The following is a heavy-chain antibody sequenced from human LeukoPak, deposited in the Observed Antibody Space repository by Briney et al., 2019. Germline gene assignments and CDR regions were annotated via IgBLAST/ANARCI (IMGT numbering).Heavy chain of an antibody. J-gene: IGHJ5*02. D-gene: IGHD3-10*01. Sequence: PSETLSLTCTVSGGSISSYYWSWIRQPAGKGLEWIGRIYTSGSTNYNPSLKSRVTMSVDTSKNQFSLKLSSVTAADTAVYYRARLFRGAEGNWFDPWGQGTLVTVSS. CDR2: IYTSGST. CDR3: ARLFRGAEGNWFDP. CDR1: GGSISSYY. V-gene: IGHV4-4*07.